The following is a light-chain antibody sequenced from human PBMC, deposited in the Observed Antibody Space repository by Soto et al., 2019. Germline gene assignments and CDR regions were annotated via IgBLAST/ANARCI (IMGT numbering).Light chain of an antibody. J-gene: IGKJ1*01. CDR1: QSVSSSY. CDR2: GAS. V-gene: IGKV3-20*01. CDR3: RQYDSSPPWT. Sequence: EIVLTQSPGTLSLSPGERATLSCRASQSVSSSYLAWYQQKPGQAPRLLIYGASSRATGIPDRFSGSGSGTDFTLTISKLEPEDFAVYYCRQYDSSPPWTCGQGTKVEIK.